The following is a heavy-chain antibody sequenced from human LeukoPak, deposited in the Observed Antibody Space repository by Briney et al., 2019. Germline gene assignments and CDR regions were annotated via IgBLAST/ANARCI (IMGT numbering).Heavy chain of an antibody. V-gene: IGHV3-74*01. CDR2: IKYDGSYT. CDR3: VRDGDAYNFDF. Sequence: GGSLRLSCATSGFTLSLAWMHWVRQAPGKGLEWVSRIKYDGSYTNYADSVKGRFTISRDNARNTLSLHMISLRAEDAAVYFCVRDGDAYNFDFWGQGVLVTVSS. D-gene: IGHD5-24*01. CDR1: GFTLSLAW. J-gene: IGHJ4*02.